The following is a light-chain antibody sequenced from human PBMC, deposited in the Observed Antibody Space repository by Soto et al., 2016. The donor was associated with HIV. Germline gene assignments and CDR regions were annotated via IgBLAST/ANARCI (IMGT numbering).Light chain of an antibody. CDR2: AAS. Sequence: DIQMTQSPSSLSASVGDRVTITCRASQGISNYLAWYQQKPGKVPKLLIYAASTLQSGVPSRFRGSGSGTDFTLTISGLQPEDVATYYCQKYNDARALIFGGGTKGEI. CDR3: QKYNDARALI. V-gene: IGKV1-27*01. CDR1: QGISNY. J-gene: IGKJ4*01.